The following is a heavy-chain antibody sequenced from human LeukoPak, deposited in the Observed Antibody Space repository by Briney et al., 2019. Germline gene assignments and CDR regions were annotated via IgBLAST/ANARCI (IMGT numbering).Heavy chain of an antibody. Sequence: GGSLRLSCAASGFTFRNHAMNWVRETPGKGLEWVSSISTDGVNTYYTDSVKGRFTISRDTSKDTLYLQMNSLSAEDTAVYYCARCTKYTTGWCNWFDPWGQGTLVTVSS. CDR3: ARCTKYTTGWCNWFDP. V-gene: IGHV3-23*01. CDR2: ISTDGVNT. D-gene: IGHD6-19*01. J-gene: IGHJ5*02. CDR1: GFTFRNHA.